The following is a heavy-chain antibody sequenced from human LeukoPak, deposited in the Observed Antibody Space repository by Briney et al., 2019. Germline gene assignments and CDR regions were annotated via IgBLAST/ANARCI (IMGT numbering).Heavy chain of an antibody. CDR1: GFTFSSYW. J-gene: IGHJ6*03. CDR3: AGEGSGTIDYYYMDV. CDR2: IKQDGSEK. Sequence: GGSLRLSCAASGFTFSSYWMSWVRQAPGKGLEWVANIKQDGSEKYYVDSVEGRFTISRDNAKNSLYLQMNSLRAEDTAVYYCAGEGSGTIDYYYMDVWGKGTTVTVSS. D-gene: IGHD3-10*01. V-gene: IGHV3-7*01.